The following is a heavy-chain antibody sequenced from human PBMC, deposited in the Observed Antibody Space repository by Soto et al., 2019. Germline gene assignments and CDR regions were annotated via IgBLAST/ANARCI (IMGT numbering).Heavy chain of an antibody. Sequence: PGGSLRLSCVGSGFTFSSFEMNWVRQTPGKGLEWLSYIGRSGETIYYADSVKGRFTISRDNAKSSLFLQMNGLRDEDTGIYCCARDSRGGAARRPTFYYWGRGTLVTVSS. CDR2: IGRSGETI. J-gene: IGHJ4*01. CDR1: GFTFSSFE. V-gene: IGHV3-48*03. D-gene: IGHD6-6*01. CDR3: ARDSRGGAARRPTFYY.